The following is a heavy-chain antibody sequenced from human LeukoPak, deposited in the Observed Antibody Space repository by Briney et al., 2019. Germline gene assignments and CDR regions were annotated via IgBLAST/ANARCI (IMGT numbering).Heavy chain of an antibody. Sequence: SVKVSCKASGGTFSSYAISWVRQAPGQGLEWMGGVIPIFGTANYAQKFQGRVTITADESTSTAYMELSSLGSEDTAVYYCARVGPPRHPPWYNWFDPWGQGTLVTVSS. D-gene: IGHD2-8*02. CDR2: VIPIFGTA. CDR3: ARVGPPRHPPWYNWFDP. J-gene: IGHJ5*02. CDR1: GGTFSSYA. V-gene: IGHV1-69*13.